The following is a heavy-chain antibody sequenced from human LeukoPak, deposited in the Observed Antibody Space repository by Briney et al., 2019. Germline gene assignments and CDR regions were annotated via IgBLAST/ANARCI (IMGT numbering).Heavy chain of an antibody. Sequence: QPGGSLRLSCAASGFTFSSYGMHWVRQAPGKGLEWVALISYDGSNKYYADSVKGRFTISRDNSKNTLYLQMNSLRAEDTAVYYCAGSIVGENTIDYWGQGTLVTVSP. CDR2: ISYDGSNK. CDR3: AGSIVGENTIDY. D-gene: IGHD1-26*01. CDR1: GFTFSSYG. J-gene: IGHJ4*02. V-gene: IGHV3-30*03.